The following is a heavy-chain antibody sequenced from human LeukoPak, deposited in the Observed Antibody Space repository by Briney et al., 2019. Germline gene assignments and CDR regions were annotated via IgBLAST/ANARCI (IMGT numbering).Heavy chain of an antibody. D-gene: IGHD3-22*01. CDR1: GYTFTSYG. CDR2: ISAYNGNT. J-gene: IGHJ3*02. CDR3: ARGLGYYDSSGSGAFDI. Sequence: ASVKVSCKASGYTFTSYGISWVRQAPGQGLEWMGWISAYNGNTNYAQKLQGRVTMTTDTSTSTAYMELRSLRSDDTAVYYCARGLGYYDSSGSGAFDIWGQGTMVTVSS. V-gene: IGHV1-18*01.